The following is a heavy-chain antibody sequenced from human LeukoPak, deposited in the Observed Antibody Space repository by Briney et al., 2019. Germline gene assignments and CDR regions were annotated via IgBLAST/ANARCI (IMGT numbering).Heavy chain of an antibody. CDR1: GFKFDDYG. Sequence: GSLRLSCAASGFKFDDYGMSWVRQAPGKGLEWVCDINWNGAWTGYVDSVKGQFTISRDNAKNSLYLQMNSLRAEDTALYYCAGYYYDSSRGFDLWGQGTLVTVSA. D-gene: IGHD3-22*01. CDR2: INWNGAWT. J-gene: IGHJ5*02. V-gene: IGHV3-20*04. CDR3: AGYYYDSSRGFDL.